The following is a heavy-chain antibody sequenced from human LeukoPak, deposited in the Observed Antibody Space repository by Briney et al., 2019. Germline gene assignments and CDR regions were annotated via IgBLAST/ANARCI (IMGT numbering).Heavy chain of an antibody. CDR1: GGSFSGYN. J-gene: IGHJ4*02. D-gene: IGHD6-19*01. CDR3: ARAPGYSSGWYYY. CDR2: INHSGST. V-gene: IGHV4-34*01. Sequence: SETLSLTCAVYGGSFSGYNWSWIRQPPGKGLEWIGEINHSGSTNYNPSLKSRVTISVDTSKNQFSLKLSSVTAADTAVYYCARAPGYSSGWYYYWGQGTLVTVS.